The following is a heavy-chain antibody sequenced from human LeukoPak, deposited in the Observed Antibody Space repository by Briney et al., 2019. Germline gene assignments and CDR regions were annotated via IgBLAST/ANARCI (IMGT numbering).Heavy chain of an antibody. CDR3: ARWVTTNDNYFSYYMDV. D-gene: IGHD3-22*01. V-gene: IGHV1-18*01. Sequence: ASVKVSCKASGYTFTNYGISWVRQAPGQGLERMGWISAYNGNTNYAQRLQGRVTMTTDTSTSTAFMDLRSLTSDDTAVYYCARWVTTNDNYFSYYMDVWGTGTTVTVS. J-gene: IGHJ6*03. CDR2: ISAYNGNT. CDR1: GYTFTNYG.